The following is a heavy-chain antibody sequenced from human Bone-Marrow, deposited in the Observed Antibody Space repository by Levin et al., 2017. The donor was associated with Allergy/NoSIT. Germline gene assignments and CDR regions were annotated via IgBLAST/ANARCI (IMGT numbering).Heavy chain of an antibody. J-gene: IGHJ3*02. Sequence: SETLSLTCSVSGDSISTTSYYWAWIRQPPGKGLEWIGSLFVGGPTYSNSSLKTRVTIVGDASKNEVSLNLRSVTAADTAVYYCARDRSPGGGEPFDIWGPGTMVIVSA. V-gene: IGHV4-39*02. D-gene: IGHD3-16*01. CDR3: ARDRSPGGGEPFDI. CDR2: LFVGGPT. CDR1: GDSISTTSYY.